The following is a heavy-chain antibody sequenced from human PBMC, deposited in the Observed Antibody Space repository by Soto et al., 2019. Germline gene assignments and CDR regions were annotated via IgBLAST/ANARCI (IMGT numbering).Heavy chain of an antibody. CDR3: ARGNHHSIVVPAATNFDY. J-gene: IGHJ4*02. V-gene: IGHV1-8*01. CDR1: GYTFTSYD. Sequence: ASVKVSCKASGYTFTSYDINWVRQATGQGLEWMGWMNPNSGNTGYAQKFQGRVTMTRNTSISTAYMELSSLRSEDTAVYYCARGNHHSIVVPAATNFDYWGQGTLVTVSS. CDR2: MNPNSGNT. D-gene: IGHD2-2*01.